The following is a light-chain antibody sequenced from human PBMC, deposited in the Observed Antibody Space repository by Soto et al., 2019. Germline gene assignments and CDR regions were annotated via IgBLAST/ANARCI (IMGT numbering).Light chain of an antibody. CDR2: TAS. CDR3: QPSYTSLST. V-gene: IGKV1-39*01. CDR1: QRISNL. Sequence: EIQRTQSPSSLTASVGESVTITWRASQRISNLLNWYQQKPGKAPKLLIHTASSLQTGVPSRFTGSGSGTDFSLTINSLQPEDFATYYLQPSYTSLSTFGQ. J-gene: IGKJ1*01.